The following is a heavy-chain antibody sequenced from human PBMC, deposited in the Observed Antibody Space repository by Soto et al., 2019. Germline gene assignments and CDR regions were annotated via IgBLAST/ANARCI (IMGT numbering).Heavy chain of an antibody. J-gene: IGHJ5*02. V-gene: IGHV3-21*05. CDR1: GFTFSSYG. CDR3: ARDPSTYCSSTSCYTWFNP. D-gene: IGHD2-2*02. CDR2: ISSSSSYT. Sequence: PGGSLRLSCAASGFTFSSYGMHWVRQAPGKGLEWVSYISSSSSYTNYADSVKGRFTISRDNAKNSLYLQMNSLRAEDTAVYYCARDPSTYCSSTSCYTWFNPWGQGTLVTVSS.